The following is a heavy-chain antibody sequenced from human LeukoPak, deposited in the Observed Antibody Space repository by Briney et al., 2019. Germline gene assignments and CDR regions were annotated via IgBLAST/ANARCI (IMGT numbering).Heavy chain of an antibody. CDR2: ISTYNGHT. D-gene: IGHD3-3*01. Sequence: GASVKVSCKASGYTFTNYGISWVRQAPGQGPEWMGWISTYNGHTNNAQKFQGRVTMTTDTSTSTAYMELRSLRSDDTAVYYCAREDEWSGAVGIDYWGQGTLVTVSS. V-gene: IGHV1-18*01. J-gene: IGHJ4*02. CDR1: GYTFTNYG. CDR3: AREDEWSGAVGIDY.